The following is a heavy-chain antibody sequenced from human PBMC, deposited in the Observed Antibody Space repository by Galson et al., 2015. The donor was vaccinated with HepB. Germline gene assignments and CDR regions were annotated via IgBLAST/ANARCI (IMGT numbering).Heavy chain of an antibody. J-gene: IGHJ6*03. D-gene: IGHD2-2*01. Sequence: SLRLSCAASGFTFSSYGMHWVRQAPGKGLEWVAVISYDGSNKYYADSVKGRFTISRDNSKNTLYLQMNSLRAEDTAVYYCAKDPRPKEVVPAGGFPRNYYYYYMDVWGKGTTVTVSS. CDR3: AKDPRPKEVVPAGGFPRNYYYYYMDV. CDR1: GFTFSSYG. V-gene: IGHV3-30*18. CDR2: ISYDGSNK.